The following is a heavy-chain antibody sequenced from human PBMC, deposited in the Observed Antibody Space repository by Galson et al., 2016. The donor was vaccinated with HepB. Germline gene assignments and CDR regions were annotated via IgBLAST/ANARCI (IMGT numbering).Heavy chain of an antibody. CDR1: SGSISSSTYY. Sequence: ETLSLTCAVSSGSISSSTYYWGWIRQPPGKGLEWIGSIFYSGITYYNPSLTSRVTISLDTSKNQVSLRLSSVTAAGTALYYCARDMVRDSSSYYYYGLDVWGQGTTVTVSS. V-gene: IGHV4-39*07. D-gene: IGHD6-6*01. J-gene: IGHJ6*02. CDR3: ARDMVRDSSSYYYYGLDV. CDR2: IFYSGIT.